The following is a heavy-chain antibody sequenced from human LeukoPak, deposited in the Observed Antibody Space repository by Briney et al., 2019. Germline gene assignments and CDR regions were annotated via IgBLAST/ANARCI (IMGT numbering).Heavy chain of an antibody. CDR3: ARDGRWGRGSLED. V-gene: IGHV3-30-3*01. CDR2: ISYDGSNK. CDR1: GFTFSSYA. J-gene: IGHJ4*02. Sequence: GSLRLSCAASGFTFSSYAMHWVRQAPGKGLEWVAVISYDGSNKYYADSVKGRFTISRDNSKNTLYLQMNSLRAEDTAVYYCARDGRWGRGSLEDWGQGTLVTVSS. D-gene: IGHD7-27*01.